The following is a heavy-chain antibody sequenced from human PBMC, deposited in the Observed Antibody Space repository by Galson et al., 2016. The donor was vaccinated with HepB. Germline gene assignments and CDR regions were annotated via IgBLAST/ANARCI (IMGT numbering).Heavy chain of an antibody. Sequence: SLRLSCAASGFTFSSYGMHWVRQAPGKGLEWVAVISYDGSNKYYADSVKGRFTISRDNSKSALYLQMNSLRAEDTAVYYCAKTYYDFWSGYPYYYFDYWGQGTLVTVSS. CDR1: GFTFSSYG. V-gene: IGHV3-30*18. CDR2: ISYDGSNK. J-gene: IGHJ4*02. D-gene: IGHD3-3*01. CDR3: AKTYYDFWSGYPYYYFDY.